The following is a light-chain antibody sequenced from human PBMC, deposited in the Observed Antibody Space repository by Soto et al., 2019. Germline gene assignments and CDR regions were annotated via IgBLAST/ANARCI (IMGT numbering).Light chain of an antibody. J-gene: IGKJ4*01. CDR1: QGISNN. Sequence: DIQMTQSPSSLSPSVGDRVTITCRASQGISNNLAWYQQKPGKVPKLLIYAASALQPGVPSRFSGSGSGTAFTLTISSLQPEDVATYYCQNYDSAPFTFGGGTKVEIK. CDR3: QNYDSAPFT. V-gene: IGKV1-27*01. CDR2: AAS.